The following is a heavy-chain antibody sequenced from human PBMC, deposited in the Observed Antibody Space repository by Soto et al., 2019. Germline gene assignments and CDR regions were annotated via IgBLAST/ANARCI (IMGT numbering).Heavy chain of an antibody. J-gene: IGHJ4*02. D-gene: IGHD3-22*01. Sequence: QVQLVQSGAEVKKPGSSVKVSCKASGGTFSSYAISWVRQAPGQGIEWMGGIIPIFGTANYAQKFQGRVTITADESTSTAYMELSSLRSEDTAVYYCARDRLGFYYDSSGYYYFDYWGQGTLVTVSS. CDR3: ARDRLGFYYDSSGYYYFDY. V-gene: IGHV1-69*01. CDR2: IIPIFGTA. CDR1: GGTFSSYA.